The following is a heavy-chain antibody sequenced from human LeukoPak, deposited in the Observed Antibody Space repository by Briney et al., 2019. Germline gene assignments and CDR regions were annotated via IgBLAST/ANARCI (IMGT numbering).Heavy chain of an antibody. CDR2: ICFGDDSA. D-gene: IGHD3-9*01. Sequence: PGGSLRLSCAASGFTFSSYGMSWVRQAPGKGLEWVSTICFGDDSAYYADSVKGRFTISRDNSKNTLYLQMNYMRAEDTAVYYCAKDPTSVGGRHDWLLDSWGQGTLVTVSS. J-gene: IGHJ5*02. CDR1: GFTFSSYG. V-gene: IGHV3-23*01. CDR3: AKDPTSVGGRHDWLLDS.